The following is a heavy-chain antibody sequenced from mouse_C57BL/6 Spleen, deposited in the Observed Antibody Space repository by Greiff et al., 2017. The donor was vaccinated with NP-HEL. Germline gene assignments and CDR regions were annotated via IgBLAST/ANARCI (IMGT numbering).Heavy chain of an antibody. CDR3: ARGGNNYKDWFAY. Sequence: QVHVKQSGPELVKPGASVKLSCKASGYTFTSYDINWVKQRPGQGLEWIGWIYPRDGSTKYNEKFKGKATLTVDTSSSTAYMELHSLTSEDSAVYFCARGGNNYKDWFAYWGQGTLVTVSA. J-gene: IGHJ3*01. CDR2: IYPRDGST. V-gene: IGHV1-85*01. CDR1: GYTFTSYD. D-gene: IGHD5-2*01.